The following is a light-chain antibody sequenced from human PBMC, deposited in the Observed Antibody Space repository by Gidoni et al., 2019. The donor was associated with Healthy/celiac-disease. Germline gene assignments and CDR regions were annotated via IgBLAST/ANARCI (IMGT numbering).Light chain of an antibody. Sequence: EIVLTQSPGTLSLSPGERATLSCRASQSVSSSYLAWYQPKPGQAPSRLIYGASCRATGIPDRFSGSGSGTDFTLTISRLEAEAVAVYYCRQYGRSPWTFGQGTKVDIK. CDR1: QSVSSSY. V-gene: IGKV3-20*01. J-gene: IGKJ1*01. CDR2: GAS. CDR3: RQYGRSPWT.